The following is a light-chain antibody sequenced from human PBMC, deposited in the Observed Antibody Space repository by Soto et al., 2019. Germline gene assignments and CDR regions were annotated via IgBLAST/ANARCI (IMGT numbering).Light chain of an antibody. CDR2: DAS. CDR3: QQRSTWPLT. V-gene: IGKV3-11*01. Sequence: EIVLTQSPATLSLSPGERATLSCRASQSISSHLVWYQQKPGQTPRLLMYDASNRATAVPARFSGSGSGTDFTLTISSLEPEDVAVYYCQQRSTWPLTFGGGTKVEIK. CDR1: QSISSH. J-gene: IGKJ4*01.